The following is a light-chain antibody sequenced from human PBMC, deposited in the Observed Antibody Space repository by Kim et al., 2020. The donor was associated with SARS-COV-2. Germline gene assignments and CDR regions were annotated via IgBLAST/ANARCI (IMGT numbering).Light chain of an antibody. CDR3: SSYTSSNAWV. CDR2: DVS. V-gene: IGLV2-14*03. J-gene: IGLJ3*02. CDR1: SSDIGDYDY. Sequence: QSALTQPASVSGSPGQSITISCTGTSSDIGDYDYVSWYQQHPGKAPKLMIYDVSKRPSGISNRFSGTKSGNTAFLTISGLQAEDEADYYGSSYTSSNAWVFGGGTQLTVL.